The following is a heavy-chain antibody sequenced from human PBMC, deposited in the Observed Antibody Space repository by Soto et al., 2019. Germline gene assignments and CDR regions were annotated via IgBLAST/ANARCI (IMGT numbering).Heavy chain of an antibody. J-gene: IGHJ4*02. CDR1: GFTFTSYG. CDR2: VNALNGKR. CDR3: ARDDDFWGGALLH. V-gene: IGHV1-18*01. Sequence: QVQLVQSGPELKNPGASVKVACKAPGFTFTSYGFSWVRQAPGQGLEWMGRVNALNGKRNYAHNLQGRVTMTTDTSTSTAYMELRSLRSDDTAFYYFARDDDFWGGALLHWGQGTLITVSS. D-gene: IGHD3-3*01.